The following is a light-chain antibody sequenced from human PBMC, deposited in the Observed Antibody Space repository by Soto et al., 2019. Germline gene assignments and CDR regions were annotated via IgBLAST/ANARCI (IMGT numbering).Light chain of an antibody. CDR1: QSISSY. J-gene: IGKJ5*01. CDR2: AAS. CDR3: QQSYSTFIT. Sequence: DMQMTQSPSSLSASVGDRVTITCRASQSISSYLNWYQQKPGKAPKLLIYAASSLQSGVPSRFSGSGSGTDFTLTISSLQPEDFATYYCQQSYSTFITFGQGTRLEMK. V-gene: IGKV1-39*01.